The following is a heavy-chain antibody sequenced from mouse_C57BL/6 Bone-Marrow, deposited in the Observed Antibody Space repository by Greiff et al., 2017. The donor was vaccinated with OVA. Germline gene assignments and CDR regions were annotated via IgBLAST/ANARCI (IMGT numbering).Heavy chain of an antibody. CDR1: GYTFTSYW. CDR2: IDPSDSYT. Sequence: VQLQQPGAELVRPGTSVKLSCKASGYTFTSYWMHWVKQRPGQGLEWIGVIDPSDSYTNYNQKFKGKATLTVDTSSSTAYMQLSSLTSEDSAVYYCARSLLRGYFDVWGTGTTVTVSS. D-gene: IGHD1-2*01. V-gene: IGHV1-59*01. J-gene: IGHJ1*03. CDR3: ARSLLRGYFDV.